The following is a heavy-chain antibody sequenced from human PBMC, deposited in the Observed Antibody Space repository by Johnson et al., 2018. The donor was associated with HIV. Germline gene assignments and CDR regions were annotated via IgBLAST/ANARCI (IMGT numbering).Heavy chain of an antibody. CDR3: ARDQGERGSYFLVGVRYAFDI. CDR1: GFTFSSYA. Sequence: VQLVESGGGVVQPGRSLRLSCAASGFTFSSYAMHWVRQAPGKGLEWVAVISYDGGSTSYADSLKGRFIISRDNSKNTLYVQMNSLRGEDTAMYYCARDQGERGSYFLVGVRYAFDIWGQGTMVTVSS. J-gene: IGHJ3*02. CDR2: ISYDGGST. D-gene: IGHD1-26*01. V-gene: IGHV3-30*04.